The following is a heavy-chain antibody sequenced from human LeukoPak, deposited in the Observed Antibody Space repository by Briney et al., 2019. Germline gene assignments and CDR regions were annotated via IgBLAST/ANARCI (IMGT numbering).Heavy chain of an antibody. CDR1: GFTFGSKW. D-gene: IGHD6-13*01. J-gene: IGHJ4*02. V-gene: IGHV3-74*01. Sequence: PGGSLRLSCVASGFTFGSKWMHWVRQAPGKGLVWVSTIKPDGSSTTYADSVKGRFTISRDNAKNTLNLQMNSLRAEDTAVYYCESTIGAAATYWGQGILVTVSS. CDR2: IKPDGSST. CDR3: ESTIGAAATY.